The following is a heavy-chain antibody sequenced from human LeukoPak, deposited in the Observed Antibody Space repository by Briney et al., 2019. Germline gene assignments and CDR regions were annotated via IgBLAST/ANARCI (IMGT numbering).Heavy chain of an antibody. J-gene: IGHJ6*03. V-gene: IGHV4-39*01. Sequence: KPSETLSLTCTVSGGSISSSSYYWGWIRQPPGKGLEWIGSIYYSGSTYYNPSLKSRVTISVDTSKNQFSLKLSSVTAADTAVYYCARHDMAPKYNYMDVWGKGTTVTDSS. D-gene: IGHD5-24*01. CDR1: GGSISSSSYY. CDR3: ARHDMAPKYNYMDV. CDR2: IYYSGST.